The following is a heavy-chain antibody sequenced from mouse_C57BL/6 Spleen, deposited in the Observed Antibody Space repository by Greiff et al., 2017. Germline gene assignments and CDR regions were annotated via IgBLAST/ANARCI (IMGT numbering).Heavy chain of an antibody. D-gene: IGHD1-1*02. Sequence: DVKLVESGPGLVKPSQSLSLTCSVTGYSITSGYYWNWIRQFPGNKLEWMGYISYDGSNNYNPSLKNRISITRDTSKNQFFLKLNSVTTEDTATYYCARLWSFYAMDYWGQGTSVTVSS. CDR2: ISYDGSN. CDR1: GYSITSGYY. V-gene: IGHV3-6*01. CDR3: ARLWSFYAMDY. J-gene: IGHJ4*01.